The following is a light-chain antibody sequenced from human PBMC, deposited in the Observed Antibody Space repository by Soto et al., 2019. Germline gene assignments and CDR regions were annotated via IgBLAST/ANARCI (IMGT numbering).Light chain of an antibody. CDR1: QSVSSN. J-gene: IGKJ1*01. CDR3: QQYSNWPAWS. Sequence: EIVMTQSPATLSVSPGETATLSCRASQSVSSNLAWYQQKVGQSPSLLSQGASNRATGIPARFSGSGSGTEFTLTIGSLQSEDFAVYDCQQYSNWPAWSFGQGTRV. V-gene: IGKV3-15*01. CDR2: GAS.